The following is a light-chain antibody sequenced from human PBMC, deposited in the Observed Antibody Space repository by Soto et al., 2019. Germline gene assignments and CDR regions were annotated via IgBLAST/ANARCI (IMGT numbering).Light chain of an antibody. CDR3: QQYNNWPPST. V-gene: IGKV3-15*01. Sequence: EIVMTQSPATLSVSPGERATLSCRASQSVNSNLAWYQQKPGQAPRLLIYGASTRATGIPARFSGSGSGTEFTLTISSLQSEDFVLYYCQQYNNWPPSTFGQGTRLEIK. J-gene: IGKJ5*01. CDR1: QSVNSN. CDR2: GAS.